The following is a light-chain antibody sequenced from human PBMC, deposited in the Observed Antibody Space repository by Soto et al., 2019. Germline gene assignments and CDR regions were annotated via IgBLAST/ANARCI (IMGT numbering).Light chain of an antibody. V-gene: IGKV3-20*01. Sequence: EIVLTQSPGALSLSPGERATLSCRASQSVSSNYLAWYQQKPGQAPRLLIYGASSRATGMPDRFSGSGSGTDFPLTISRLEPEDFAVYYCQQYGRSPWTFGQGTKVEIK. CDR2: GAS. CDR1: QSVSSNY. CDR3: QQYGRSPWT. J-gene: IGKJ1*01.